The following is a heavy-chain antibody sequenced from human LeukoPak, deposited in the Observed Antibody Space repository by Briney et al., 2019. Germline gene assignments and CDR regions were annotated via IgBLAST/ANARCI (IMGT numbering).Heavy chain of an antibody. V-gene: IGHV3-53*01. CDR2: IYSSGST. CDR3: ARNGFDSSSPNYYYYYYMDV. D-gene: IGHD6-6*01. CDR1: GFTVSINY. J-gene: IGHJ6*03. Sequence: GGSLRLSCAASGFTVSINYMSWVRQAPGKGLEWVSVIYSSGSTYYADSVKGRFTISRDNSKNTLYLQMNSLRAEDTAVYYCARNGFDSSSPNYYYYYYMDVWGKGTTVTVSS.